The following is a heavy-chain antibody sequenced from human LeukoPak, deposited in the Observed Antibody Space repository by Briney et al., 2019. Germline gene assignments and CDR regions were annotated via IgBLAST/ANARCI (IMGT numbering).Heavy chain of an antibody. D-gene: IGHD1-26*01. CDR2: ISSSSSYI. Sequence: PGGTLRLSCAASGFTFTNYWMRWVRQAPGKGLEWVSSISSSSSYIYFADSVKGRFTISRDNAKKSVYLQMNSLRAEDTAVYYCARAYSERYGLGYYYMDVWGKGTTVTISS. CDR1: GFTFTNYW. J-gene: IGHJ6*03. CDR3: ARAYSERYGLGYYYMDV. V-gene: IGHV3-21*01.